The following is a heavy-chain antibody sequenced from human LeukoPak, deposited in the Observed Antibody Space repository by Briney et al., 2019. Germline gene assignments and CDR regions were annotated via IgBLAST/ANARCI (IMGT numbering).Heavy chain of an antibody. V-gene: IGHV3-21*01. Sequence: GRSLRLSCAASGFTFSSYSMNWVRQAPGKELEWVSSISSSSTFIYYADSVKGRFTISRDNAKNSLYLQMNSLRAEDTAVYYCARGKALHRGGTDFDYWGQGTLVTVSS. CDR3: ARGKALHRGGTDFDY. J-gene: IGHJ4*02. CDR1: GFTFSSYS. CDR2: ISSSSTFI.